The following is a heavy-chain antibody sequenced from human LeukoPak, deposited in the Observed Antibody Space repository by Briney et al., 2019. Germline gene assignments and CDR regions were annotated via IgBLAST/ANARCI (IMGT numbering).Heavy chain of an antibody. J-gene: IGHJ4*02. Sequence: GGSLRLSCTAPGFPFNAYNIHWIRQAPGRGLEWVSFIRNDETEIHYADFAKGRFTISRDRTKNSVYLQMNSLRPDDTALYYCAKDGGRYRFDFWGQGTMVTVSS. CDR3: AKDGGRYRFDF. CDR2: IRNDETEI. D-gene: IGHD3-16*02. CDR1: GFPFNAYN. V-gene: IGHV3-30*02.